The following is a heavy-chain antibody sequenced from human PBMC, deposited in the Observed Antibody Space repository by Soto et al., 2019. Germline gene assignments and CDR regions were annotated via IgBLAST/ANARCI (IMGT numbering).Heavy chain of an antibody. CDR2: VYYTGST. D-gene: IGHD2-8*02. Sequence: SETLSLTCSVYGGSVSGSYWSWIRQSPGKGLEWLGYVYYTGSTNYSPSLRSRVSITVDTSKNECSLRLSSVTAADTAVYFCARSVTVPGAHIDYWGQGTQVTVSS. CDR3: ARSVTVPGAHIDY. V-gene: IGHV4-59*02. J-gene: IGHJ4*02. CDR1: GGSVSGSY.